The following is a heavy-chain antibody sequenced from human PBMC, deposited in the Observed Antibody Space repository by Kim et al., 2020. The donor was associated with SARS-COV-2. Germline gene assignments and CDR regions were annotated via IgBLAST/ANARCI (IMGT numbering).Heavy chain of an antibody. CDR2: ISGDGGST. V-gene: IGHV3-43*02. Sequence: GGSLRLSCAASGFTFDDYAMHWVRQAPGKGLEWVSLISGDGGSTYYADSVKGRFTISRDNSKNSLYLQLNSLRTEDTALYYCAKDKWSSDIVVVPAATYDYWGQGPLVTVSS. J-gene: IGHJ4*02. CDR1: GFTFDDYA. CDR3: AKDKWSSDIVVVPAATYDY. D-gene: IGHD2-2*01.